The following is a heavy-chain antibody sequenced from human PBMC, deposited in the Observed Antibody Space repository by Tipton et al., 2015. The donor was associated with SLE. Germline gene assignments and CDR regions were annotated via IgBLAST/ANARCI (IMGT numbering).Heavy chain of an antibody. D-gene: IGHD1-1*01. CDR3: AGGTTTGLLDY. CDR2: ISSTSSYI. J-gene: IGHJ4*02. Sequence: SLRLSCAASGLTFSFYTMNWVRQAPGKGLEWVSSISSTSSYIYYPDSLKGRLSISRDNAKSSLYLQMNSLRAEDTAVYYCAGGTTTGLLDYWGQGTLVTVSS. CDR1: GLTFSFYT. V-gene: IGHV3-21*01.